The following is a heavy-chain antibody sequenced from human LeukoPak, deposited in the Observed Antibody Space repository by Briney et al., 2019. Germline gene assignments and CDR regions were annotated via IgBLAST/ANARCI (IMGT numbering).Heavy chain of an antibody. V-gene: IGHV3-23*01. CDR3: AKDRSCTNDICHGDFDY. D-gene: IGHD2-8*01. CDR1: GFTFSSYA. J-gene: IGHJ4*02. Sequence: GGSLRPSCAASGFTFSSYAVSWVRQAPGKGLEWDSSISGSGGSTYSADSVKGRFTISRDNSKNTLYLQMNSLRAEDTALYYCAKDRSCTNDICHGDFDYWGQGTLVTVSS. CDR2: ISGSGGST.